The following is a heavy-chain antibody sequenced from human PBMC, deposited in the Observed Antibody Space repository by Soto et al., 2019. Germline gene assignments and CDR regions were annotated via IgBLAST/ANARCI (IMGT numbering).Heavy chain of an antibody. CDR3: ARGYYYDSSGYDNWFDP. D-gene: IGHD3-22*01. Sequence: SLTCAVYGGSFSGYYWSWIRQPPGKGLEWIGEINHSGSTNYNPSLKSRVTISVDTSKNQFSLKLSSVTAADTAVYYCARGYYYDSSGYDNWFDPWGQGTLVTVSS. CDR1: GGSFSGYY. V-gene: IGHV4-34*01. J-gene: IGHJ5*02. CDR2: INHSGST.